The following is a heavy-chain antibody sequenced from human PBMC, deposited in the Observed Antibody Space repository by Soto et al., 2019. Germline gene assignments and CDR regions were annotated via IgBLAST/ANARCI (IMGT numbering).Heavy chain of an antibody. CDR1: GFTFSSYA. Sequence: GGSLRLSCAASGFTFSSYAMSWVRQAPGKGLEWVSAFSGSGGSTYYADSVKGRFTISRDNSKNTLYLKMNSRSAEATAVSYCAKDQPSIGDVAFDIWGQGTMVTVSS. D-gene: IGHD2-8*02. J-gene: IGHJ3*02. CDR2: FSGSGGST. CDR3: AKDQPSIGDVAFDI. V-gene: IGHV3-23*01.